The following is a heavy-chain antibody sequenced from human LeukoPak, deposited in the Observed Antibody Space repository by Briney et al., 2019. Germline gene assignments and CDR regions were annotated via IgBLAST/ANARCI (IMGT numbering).Heavy chain of an antibody. V-gene: IGHV4-30-2*01. J-gene: IGHJ6*03. CDR1: GGSIGSGGYY. Sequence: SETLSLTCTVSGGSIGSGGYYWSWIRQPPGKGLEWIGYIYHSGSTYYNPSLKSRVTISVDRSKNQFSLKLSSVTAADTAVYYCAGYCSGGSCYSYDYYYYMDVWGKGTTVTVSS. D-gene: IGHD2-15*01. CDR3: AGYCSGGSCYSYDYYYYMDV. CDR2: IYHSGST.